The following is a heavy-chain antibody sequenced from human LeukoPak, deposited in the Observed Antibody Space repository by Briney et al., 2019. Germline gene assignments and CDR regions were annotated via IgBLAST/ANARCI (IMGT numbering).Heavy chain of an antibody. D-gene: IGHD1-26*01. CDR3: ATPKTYSGSLTY. CDR2: IYSGGST. Sequence: TGGSLRLSCAASGFTVSSNYMSWVRQAPGKGLEWVSVIYSGGSTYYADSVKGRFTISRDNSKNTLYLQMNSLRAEDTAVYYCATPKTYSGSLTYWGQGTLATVSS. V-gene: IGHV3-53*01. CDR1: GFTVSSNY. J-gene: IGHJ4*02.